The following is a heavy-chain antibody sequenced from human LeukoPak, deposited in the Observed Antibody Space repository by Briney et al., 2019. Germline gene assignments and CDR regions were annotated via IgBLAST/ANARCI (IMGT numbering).Heavy chain of an antibody. CDR1: GGSVSTSSHY. J-gene: IGHJ3*02. Sequence: SETLSLTCTVSGGSVSTSSHYWGWIRQPPGKGLEWIGNVYYSGNTYYNPSLKSRVTISLDTSKNQFSLRLSSVTAADTAVYYCARDPAGRIVRGIVTVTSNAFDIWGQGTVVTVSS. CDR2: VYYSGNT. CDR3: ARDPAGRIVRGIVTVTSNAFDI. D-gene: IGHD3-10*01. V-gene: IGHV4-39*07.